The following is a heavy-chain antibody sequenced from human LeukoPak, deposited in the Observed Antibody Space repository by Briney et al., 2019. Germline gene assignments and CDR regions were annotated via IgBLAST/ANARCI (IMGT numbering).Heavy chain of an antibody. CDR2: INPSGGST. CDR3: ARGRRILLGDTNAGDVFGF. CDR1: GYTFTSYY. Sequence: ASVKVSCKASGYTFTSYYMHWVRQAPGQGLEWMGIINPSGGSTSYAQKFQGRVTMTRDTSTSTVYMELSSLRSEDTAVYYCARGRRILLGDTNAGDVFGFWGQGTLVTVSS. J-gene: IGHJ4*02. V-gene: IGHV1-46*01. D-gene: IGHD1-26*01.